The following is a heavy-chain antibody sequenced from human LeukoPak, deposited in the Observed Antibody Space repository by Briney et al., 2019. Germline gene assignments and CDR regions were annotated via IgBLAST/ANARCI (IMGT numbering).Heavy chain of an antibody. Sequence: PGGSLRLSCVASGFTFTDYTMNWVRQAPGKGLEWVSSISSSLGYIYYADSVKGRFTISRDNAKKSLYLQMNSLRDDDTAVYYCAREKVYSAIDYWDQGSLVTVSS. J-gene: IGHJ4*02. CDR2: ISSSLGYI. CDR1: GFTFTDYT. V-gene: IGHV3-21*01. CDR3: AREKVYSAIDY. D-gene: IGHD1-14*01.